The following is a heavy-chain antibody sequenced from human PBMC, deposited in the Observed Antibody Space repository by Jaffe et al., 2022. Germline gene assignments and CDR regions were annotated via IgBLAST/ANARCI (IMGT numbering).Heavy chain of an antibody. CDR3: ARHSKNTFGGGVVFGYLDYFDY. D-gene: IGHD3-16*02. J-gene: IGHJ4*02. CDR2: INPGDSET. Sequence: EVQLVQSGAEVKKPGESLKISCKVSGYNFTNYWIGWVRQMPGKGLEWMGIINPGDSETRYRPSFYGQVTISVDKSTNTAYLQRSSLKASDTAMYYCARHSKNTFGGGVVFGYLDYFDYWGQGTLVTVSS. V-gene: IGHV5-51*01. CDR1: GYNFTNYW.